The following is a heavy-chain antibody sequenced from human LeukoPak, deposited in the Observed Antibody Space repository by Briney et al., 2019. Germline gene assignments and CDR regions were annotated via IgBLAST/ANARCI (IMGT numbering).Heavy chain of an antibody. Sequence: GGSLRLSCAASGFTFSNYAISWVRQAPGKGLEWVSAISGSGGSTYYADSVKGRFTISRDNSKNTLYLQMNSLRAEDTAVYYCAKDEYSSTPMSLWGYWGQGTLVTVSS. J-gene: IGHJ4*02. CDR2: ISGSGGST. CDR3: AKDEYSSTPMSLWGY. CDR1: GFTFSNYA. D-gene: IGHD6-6*01. V-gene: IGHV3-23*01.